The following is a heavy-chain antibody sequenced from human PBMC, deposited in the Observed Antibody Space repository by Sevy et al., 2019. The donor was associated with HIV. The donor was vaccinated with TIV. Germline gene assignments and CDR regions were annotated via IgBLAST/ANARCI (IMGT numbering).Heavy chain of an antibody. CDR2: IYSGGST. J-gene: IGHJ6*02. CDR1: GFTVSSNY. D-gene: IGHD3-22*01. CDR3: ARESSSGQDGLDV. V-gene: IGHV3-53*01. Sequence: GGSLRLSCAASGFTVSSNYMSWVRQAPGNGLEWVSVIYSGGSTYYADSVKGRFTISRDNSKNTLYLQMNSLRAEDTAVYYCARESSSGQDGLDVLGQGTPVTVSS.